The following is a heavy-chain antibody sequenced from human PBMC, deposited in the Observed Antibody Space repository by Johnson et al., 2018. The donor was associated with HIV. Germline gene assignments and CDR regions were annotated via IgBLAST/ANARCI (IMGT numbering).Heavy chain of an antibody. CDR3: ASDPVPAAIRAFDI. V-gene: IGHV3-33*01. CDR1: GFTFSSYG. D-gene: IGHD2-2*01. CDR2: IWYDGSEK. J-gene: IGHJ3*02. Sequence: QVQLVESGGGVVQPGRSLRLSCAASGFTFSSYGMHWVRQAPGKGLEWVAVIWYDGSEKYYVDSVKGRFTISRDNAKNSLYLQMNSLRAEDTAVYYCASDPVPAAIRAFDIWGQGTIVTVSS.